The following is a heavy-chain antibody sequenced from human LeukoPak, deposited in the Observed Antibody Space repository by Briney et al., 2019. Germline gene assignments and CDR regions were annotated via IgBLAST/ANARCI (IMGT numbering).Heavy chain of an antibody. Sequence: SVKVSCKASGGTFSNYVINWVRQAPGQGLEWMGGIIPIFATADYAQKFQGRVTITADESTSTAYMELSSLRSEDTAVYYCARDLGEEDYYDSSGYDHDAFDIWGQGTMVTVSS. CDR2: IIPIFATA. CDR3: ARDLGEEDYYDSSGYDHDAFDI. J-gene: IGHJ3*02. D-gene: IGHD3-22*01. CDR1: GGTFSNYV. V-gene: IGHV1-69*13.